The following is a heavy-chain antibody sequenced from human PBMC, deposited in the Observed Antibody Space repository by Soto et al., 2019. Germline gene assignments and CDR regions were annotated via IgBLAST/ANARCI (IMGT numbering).Heavy chain of an antibody. V-gene: IGHV4-39*01. J-gene: IGHJ5*02. CDR3: ARHQSHSSSYVDP. CDR2: IYYSGST. D-gene: IGHD6-13*01. CDR1: GGSISSSSYY. Sequence: QLQLQESGPGLVKPSETLSLTCTVSGGSISSSSYYWGWIRQPPGKGLEWSGSIYYSGSTYYNPSLKSRVTISVDTPTNQFSLKLSSVTAADTAVYYCARHQSHSSSYVDPWGQGTLVTVSS.